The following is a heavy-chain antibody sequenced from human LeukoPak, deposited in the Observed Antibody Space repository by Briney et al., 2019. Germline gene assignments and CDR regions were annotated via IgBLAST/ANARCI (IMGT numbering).Heavy chain of an antibody. CDR1: GLPFSSYW. CDR2: IKPDGSEK. CDR3: ASGGHLDV. D-gene: IGHD3-16*01. V-gene: IGHV3-7*01. J-gene: IGHJ6*04. Sequence: GGSLRLSCEVSGLPFSSYWMSWVRQAPGKGLEWVANIKPDGSEKQYVDSVKGRFTISRDDAKNSLYLQMNSLRVDDTAVYHCASGGHLDVWGKGATVTVSS.